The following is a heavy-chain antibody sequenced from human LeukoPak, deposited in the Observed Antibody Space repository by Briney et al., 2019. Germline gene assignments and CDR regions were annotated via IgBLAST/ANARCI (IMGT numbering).Heavy chain of an antibody. CDR2: INHSGST. J-gene: IGHJ4*02. CDR1: NYSISTDYY. CDR3: ARREFGPSIDY. D-gene: IGHD2/OR15-2a*01. Sequence: SETLSLTCSVSNYSISTDYYWGWIRQPPGKGLEWIGEINHSGSTNYNPSLKSRVTISVDTSKNQFSLKLSSVTAADTAVYYCARREFGPSIDYWGQGTLVTVSS. V-gene: IGHV4-38-2*02.